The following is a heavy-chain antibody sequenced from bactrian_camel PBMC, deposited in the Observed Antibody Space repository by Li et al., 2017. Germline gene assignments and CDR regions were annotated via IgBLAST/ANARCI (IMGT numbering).Heavy chain of an antibody. Sequence: HVQLVESGGGLVQPGGSLRLSCAVSGFTFSSYGMSWVRQAPGKGLEWVSATNSGGGTYYADSVAGRFIISRDNAKNTLFLQLNSLKTEDTAMYYCAKEEQPYGLDGYKYWGQGTQVTVS. V-gene: IGHV3S1*01. CDR3: AKEEQPYGLDGYKY. CDR2: TNSGGGT. J-gene: IGHJ4*01. D-gene: IGHD5*01. CDR1: GFTFSSYG.